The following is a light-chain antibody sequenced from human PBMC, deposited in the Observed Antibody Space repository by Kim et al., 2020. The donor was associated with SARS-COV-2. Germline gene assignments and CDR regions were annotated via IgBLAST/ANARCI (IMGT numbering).Light chain of an antibody. V-gene: IGLV2-11*03. CDR1: SSDIGNYNY. Sequence: GQSVTIACTGTSSDIGNYNYVTWYQQHPDKAPKVMIYDVTKRPSGVPDRFSGSKSGNTASLTISGLQAEDEADYHCCSYAGSYALVFGGGTKVTVL. J-gene: IGLJ2*01. CDR2: DVT. CDR3: CSYAGSYALV.